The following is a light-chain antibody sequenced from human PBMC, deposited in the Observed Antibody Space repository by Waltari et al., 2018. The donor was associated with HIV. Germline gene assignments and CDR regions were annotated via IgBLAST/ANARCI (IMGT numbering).Light chain of an antibody. CDR2: EAA. Sequence: EIVMTQSPPTLSVSPGQRVTLSCRASQSISAKVAWYQQRPGQAPRLLIYEAAPRPTGIPARFSGSGSGTEFTLTISSLQSEDFATYFCQQYDSGPRGITFGQGTMLEIK. J-gene: IGKJ2*01. V-gene: IGKV3-15*01. CDR1: QSISAK. CDR3: QQYDSGPRGIT.